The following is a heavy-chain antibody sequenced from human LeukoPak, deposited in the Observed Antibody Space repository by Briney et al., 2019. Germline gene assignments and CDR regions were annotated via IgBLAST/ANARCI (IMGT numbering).Heavy chain of an antibody. CDR1: GYSISCGYY. D-gene: IGHD3-3*01. CDR3: ARYDFWSGYHFDY. V-gene: IGHV4-38-2*01. CDR2: IYHSGST. J-gene: IGHJ4*01. Sequence: SETLSLTCAVSGYSISCGYYWGWIRQPPGKGLEWIGSIYHSGSTYYNPSLKSRVTISVDTSKNQFSLKLTSVTAADTAVYYCARYDFWSGYHFDYWGQGTLVTVSS.